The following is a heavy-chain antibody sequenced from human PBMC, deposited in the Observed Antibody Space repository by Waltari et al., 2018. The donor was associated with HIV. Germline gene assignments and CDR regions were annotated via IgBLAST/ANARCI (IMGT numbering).Heavy chain of an antibody. Sequence: QVQLQQWGAGQLKASETLSLTCAVYGGSLTDFYWTWIRQCPGRGLEWIAEINQSGRSDSKPSLKSRGTIAIAPAKKQVSLTLKSVTAADTGVYYCARESRRRIRQGGINWFDPWGQGTPVNVSS. CDR2: INQSGRS. D-gene: IGHD3-10*01. V-gene: IGHV4-34*01. CDR1: GGSLTDFY. CDR3: ARESRRRIRQGGINWFDP. J-gene: IGHJ5*02.